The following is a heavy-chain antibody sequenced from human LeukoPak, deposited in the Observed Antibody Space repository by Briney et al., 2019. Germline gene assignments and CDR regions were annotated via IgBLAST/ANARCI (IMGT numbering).Heavy chain of an antibody. CDR3: ARDCDYGGNRLDYFDW. CDR1: GGSFSDYY. J-gene: IGHJ4*02. V-gene: IGHV4-34*01. D-gene: IGHD4-23*01. CDR2: INHSGST. Sequence: SETLSLTCAVYGGSFSDYYWSWIRQPPGKGLEWIGEINHSGSTNYSPSLKSRVTISVDTSKNQFSLKLSSVTAADTAAYYCARDCDYGGNRLDYFDWWGQGTLVTVSS.